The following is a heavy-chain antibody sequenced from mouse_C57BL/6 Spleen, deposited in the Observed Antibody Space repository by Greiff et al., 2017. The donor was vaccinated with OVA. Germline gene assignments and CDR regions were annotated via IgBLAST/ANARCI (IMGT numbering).Heavy chain of an antibody. CDR2: IHPNSGST. V-gene: IGHV1-64*01. CDR3: AREGYYSFAY. CDR1: GYTFTSYW. Sequence: VQLQQSGAELVKPGASVKLSCKASGYTFTSYWMHWVKQRPGQGLEWIGMIHPNSGSTNYNEKFKSKATLTVDKSSSTAYMQLSSLTSEDSAVYYCAREGYYSFAYWGQGTLVTVSA. D-gene: IGHD2-3*01. J-gene: IGHJ3*01.